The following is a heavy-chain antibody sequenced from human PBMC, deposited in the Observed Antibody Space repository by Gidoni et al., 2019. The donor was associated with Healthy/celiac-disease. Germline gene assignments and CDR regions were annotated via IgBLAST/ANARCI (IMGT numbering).Heavy chain of an antibody. J-gene: IGHJ5*02. CDR1: GGTFSSYA. CDR2: IIPIFVTA. Sequence: QVQLVQSGAEVKKPGSSVKVSCKASGGTFSSYAISWVRQAPGQGLEWMGGIIPIFVTANHAQNSQGRVTFPADESTSTAYMGRSSLRSEDTAVYYCARGGAGGGWFDPWGQGTLVTVSS. D-gene: IGHD1-26*01. CDR3: ARGGAGGGWFDP. V-gene: IGHV1-69*01.